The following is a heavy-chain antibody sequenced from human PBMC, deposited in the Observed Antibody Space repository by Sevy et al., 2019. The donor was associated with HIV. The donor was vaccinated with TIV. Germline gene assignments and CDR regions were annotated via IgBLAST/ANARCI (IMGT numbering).Heavy chain of an antibody. D-gene: IGHD3-10*01. CDR3: ARDPSGSYYNSYYFDY. J-gene: IGHJ4*02. CDR1: RFSFSSYG. CDR2: IWYDGSNK. V-gene: IGHV3-33*01. Sequence: GGSLRLSCAASRFSFSSYGMHWVRQAPGKGLEWVAVIWYDGSNKYYADSVKGRFTVSRDNSKNTFYLQMNSLRAEDTAVYYCARDPSGSYYNSYYFDYWGQGTLVTVSS.